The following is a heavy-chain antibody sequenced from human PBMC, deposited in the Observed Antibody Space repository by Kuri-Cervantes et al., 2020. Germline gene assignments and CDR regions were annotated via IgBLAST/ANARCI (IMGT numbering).Heavy chain of an antibody. CDR3: ATGEWLSAVGAFDY. V-gene: IGHV3-23*01. J-gene: IGHJ4*02. CDR2: ISGSGGST. D-gene: IGHD3-3*01. Sequence: GESLKISCAASGFIFSNYWMSWVRQAPGKGLEWVSAISGSGGSTYYADSVKGRFTISRDNSKNTLYLQMNSLRAEDTAVYYCATGEWLSAVGAFDYWGQGTLVTVSS. CDR1: GFIFSNYW.